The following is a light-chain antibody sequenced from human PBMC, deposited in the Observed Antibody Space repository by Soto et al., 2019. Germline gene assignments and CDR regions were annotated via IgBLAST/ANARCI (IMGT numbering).Light chain of an antibody. J-gene: IGLJ1*01. V-gene: IGLV2-8*01. Sequence: QSALTQPPSASGSPGQSVTISCTGTSSDIGGYNYVSWYQQHPGKAPKLIMYEVSKRPSGVPDRFSGSKSGNTASLTVSVLQSEDEADYYCSSFAGYENVFGPGTKLTVL. CDR1: SSDIGGYNY. CDR3: SSFAGYENV. CDR2: EVS.